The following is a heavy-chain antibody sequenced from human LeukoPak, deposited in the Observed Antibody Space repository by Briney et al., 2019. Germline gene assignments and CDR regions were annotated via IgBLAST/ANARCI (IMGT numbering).Heavy chain of an antibody. J-gene: IGHJ4*02. CDR1: GFTFRSYS. CDR2: ISSSSSYI. CDR3: ARVQTYSSSWYGDYFDY. Sequence: GGSLRLSCAASGFTFRSYSMNWVRQAPGKGLEWVSSISSSSSYIYYADSVKGRFTISRDNAKNSLYLQMNSLRAEDTAVYYCARVQTYSSSWYGDYFDYWGQGTLVTVSS. D-gene: IGHD6-13*01. V-gene: IGHV3-21*01.